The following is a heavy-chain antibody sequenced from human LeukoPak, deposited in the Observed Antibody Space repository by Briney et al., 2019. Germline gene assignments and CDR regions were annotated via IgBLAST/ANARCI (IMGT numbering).Heavy chain of an antibody. CDR3: ARSLPDSSGYYYDY. D-gene: IGHD3-22*01. V-gene: IGHV3-33*01. CDR1: GFTFSSYG. J-gene: IGHJ4*02. CDR2: IWYDGTTK. Sequence: PGGSPRLSCAASGFTFSSYGMHWVRQAPGTGLDWVAVIWYDGTTKYYADSVKGRFTISRDNSKTTLYLQMNRLRAEDTAVYYCARSLPDSSGYYYDYWGQGTLVTVSS.